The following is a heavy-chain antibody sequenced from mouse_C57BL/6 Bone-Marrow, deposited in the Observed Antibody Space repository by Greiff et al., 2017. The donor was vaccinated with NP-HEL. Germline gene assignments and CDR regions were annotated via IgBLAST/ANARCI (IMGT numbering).Heavy chain of an antibody. D-gene: IGHD1-1*01. Sequence: EVKLMESGGGLVKPGGSLKLSCAASGFTFSSYTMSWVRQTPEKRLEWVATISGGGGNTYYPDSVKGRFTISRDNAKNTLYLQMSSLRSEDTALYYCARQKTTVVDYWGQGTTLTVSS. CDR3: ARQKTTVVDY. J-gene: IGHJ2*01. CDR1: GFTFSSYT. CDR2: ISGGGGNT. V-gene: IGHV5-9*01.